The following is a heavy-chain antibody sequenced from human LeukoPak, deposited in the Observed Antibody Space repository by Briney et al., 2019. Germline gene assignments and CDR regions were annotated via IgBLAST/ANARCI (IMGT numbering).Heavy chain of an antibody. J-gene: IGHJ4*02. Sequence: GGSLRLSCAASGFTFSSYAMSWVRQAPGKGLEWVSAISGSGGSTYYADSVKGRFTISRDNSKNTLYLQMNSLRAEDTAVYYCASTGHYYDSSGYYYEDYWGQGTLVTVSS. D-gene: IGHD3-22*01. CDR1: GFTFSSYA. CDR2: ISGSGGST. CDR3: ASTGHYYDSSGYYYEDY. V-gene: IGHV3-23*01.